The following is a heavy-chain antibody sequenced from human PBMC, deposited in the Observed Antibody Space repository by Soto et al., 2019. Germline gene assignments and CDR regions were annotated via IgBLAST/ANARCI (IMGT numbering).Heavy chain of an antibody. J-gene: IGHJ5*02. D-gene: IGHD3-16*02. CDR1: GDSITNSNYY. V-gene: IGHV4-39*01. CDR2: IYYIGST. CDR3: AGRNSLASVSLNFRELSNYKWIDP. Sequence: PSETLSLTCTVSGDSITNSNYYWGWFRQPPGKGLEWIASIYYIGSTYYNPSLKSRVTISVDTSNNQFSLNLNSVTASDTAVYYCAGRNSLASVSLNFRELSNYKWIDPWGPGTLVT.